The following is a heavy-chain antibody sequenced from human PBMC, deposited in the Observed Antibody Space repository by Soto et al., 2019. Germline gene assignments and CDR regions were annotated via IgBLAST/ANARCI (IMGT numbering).Heavy chain of an antibody. CDR1: GFSLITHTVG. CDR2: IYWDDDK. V-gene: IGHV2-5*02. CDR3: AHRYLGYPLDY. Sequence: QITLKESGPTLVKPTQTLTLTCTFSGFSLITHTVGVGWLRQPPGKALEWLGFIYWDDDKRYSPYLNNRLTITKDTSKNQVVLTMTNMDPVDTGTYYSAHRYLGYPLDYWGQGTLVTVSP. D-gene: IGHD5-12*01. J-gene: IGHJ4*02.